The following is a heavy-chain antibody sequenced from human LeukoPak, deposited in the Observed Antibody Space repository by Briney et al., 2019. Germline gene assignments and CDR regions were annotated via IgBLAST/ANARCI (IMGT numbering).Heavy chain of an antibody. CDR2: INPNSGGT. CDR3: AREFEYSSSSSVDY. Sequence: ASVKVSCKASGYTFTSYYMHWVRQAPGQGLEWMGWINPNSGGTNYAQKFQGRVTMTRDTSISTAYMELSRLRSDDTAVYYCAREFEYSSSSSVDYWGQGTLVTVSS. CDR1: GYTFTSYY. D-gene: IGHD6-6*01. J-gene: IGHJ4*02. V-gene: IGHV1-2*02.